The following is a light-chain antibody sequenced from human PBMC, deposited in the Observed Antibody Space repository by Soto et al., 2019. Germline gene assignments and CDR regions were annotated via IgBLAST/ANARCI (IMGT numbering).Light chain of an antibody. CDR1: QSVSSK. Sequence: EIVMTQSPATLSVSPGERATLSCRASQSVSSKLAWYQQKPGQAPRLLIYDVSTRATGIPARFRGSGSGTDFTLTISRLKPEDFAVYYCQQYGSSPLVTFGQGTRLEIK. CDR3: QQYGSSPLVT. V-gene: IGKV3-15*01. CDR2: DVS. J-gene: IGKJ5*01.